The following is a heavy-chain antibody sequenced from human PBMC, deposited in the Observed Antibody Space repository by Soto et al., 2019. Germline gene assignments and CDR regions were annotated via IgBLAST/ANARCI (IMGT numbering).Heavy chain of an antibody. CDR3: SRDCPCGLGYCTNGACFPNDF. CDR2: VRTYAYGETT. Sequence: GGSLRLSCTTSGFTFGDYAMSWFRQTPGKGLEWVGFVRTYAYGETTEYAASVKGRFTVGRDNSRSTAYLHMSSLKTEDTGVYFCSRDCPCGLGYCTNGACFPNDFLGQGTLVTVSS. J-gene: IGHJ4*02. D-gene: IGHD2-8*01. CDR1: GFTFGDYA. V-gene: IGHV3-49*03.